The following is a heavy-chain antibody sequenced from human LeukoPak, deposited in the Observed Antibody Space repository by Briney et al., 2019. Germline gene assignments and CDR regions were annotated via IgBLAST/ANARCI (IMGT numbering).Heavy chain of an antibody. D-gene: IGHD6-13*01. CDR1: GYTFTSYD. CDR2: MNPNSGNT. V-gene: IGHV1-8*01. J-gene: IGHJ5*02. Sequence: ASVKVSCKASGYTFTSYDINWVRQATGQGLEWMGWMNPNSGNTGYAQKFQGRVTMTRNTSISTAYMELSSLRSEDTAVYYCARKGAAPRWFDPWGQGTLVTVSS. CDR3: ARKGAAPRWFDP.